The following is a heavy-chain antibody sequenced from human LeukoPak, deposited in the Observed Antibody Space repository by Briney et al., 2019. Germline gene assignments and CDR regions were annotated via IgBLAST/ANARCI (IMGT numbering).Heavy chain of an antibody. CDR2: INPNSGGT. V-gene: IGHV1-2*02. J-gene: IGHJ4*02. Sequence: ASVKVSCKASGYIFTSYFMHWVRQAPGQGLEWMGWINPNSGGTNYAQKFQGRVTMTRDTSISTAYMELSRLRSDDTAVYYCARDERYDSSGYPFDYWGQGTLVTVSS. CDR3: ARDERYDSSGYPFDY. CDR1: GYIFTSYF. D-gene: IGHD3-22*01.